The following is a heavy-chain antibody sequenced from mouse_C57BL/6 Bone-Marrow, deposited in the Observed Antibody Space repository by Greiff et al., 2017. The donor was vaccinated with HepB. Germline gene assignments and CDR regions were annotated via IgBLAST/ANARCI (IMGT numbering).Heavy chain of an antibody. D-gene: IGHD1-1*01. CDR2: IDPEDGDT. CDR3: PSYYYGSSRYFDV. CDR1: GFNIKDYY. J-gene: IGHJ1*03. Sequence: VQLQQSGAELVRPGASVKLSCTASGFNIKDYYMHWVKQRPEQGLEWIGRIDPEDGDTEYAPKFQGKATMTADTSSNTAYLQLSILTSEDTAVYYCPSYYYGSSRYFDVWGTGTTVTVSS. V-gene: IGHV14-1*01.